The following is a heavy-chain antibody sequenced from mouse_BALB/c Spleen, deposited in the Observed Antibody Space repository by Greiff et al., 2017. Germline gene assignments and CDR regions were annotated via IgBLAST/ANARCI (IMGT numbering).Heavy chain of an antibody. CDR3: ARAYGNYERGSFDY. V-gene: IGHV5-17*02. CDR1: GFTFSSFG. J-gene: IGHJ2*01. D-gene: IGHD2-1*01. Sequence: EVMLVESGGGLVQPGGSRKLSCAASGFTFSSFGMHWVRQAPEKGLEWVAYISSGSSTIYYADTVKGRFTISRDNPKNTLFLQMTSLRSEDTAMYYCARAYGNYERGSFDYWGQGTTLTVSS. CDR2: ISSGSSTI.